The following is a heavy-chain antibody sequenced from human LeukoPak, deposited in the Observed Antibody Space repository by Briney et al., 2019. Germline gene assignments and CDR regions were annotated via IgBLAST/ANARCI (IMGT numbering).Heavy chain of an antibody. J-gene: IGHJ4*02. Sequence: ASVKVSCKASGYTFTSYYIHWVRQAPGQGLEWMGWINPNSGGTNYAQKFQGRVTMTRDTSISTAYMELSRLRSDDTAVYYCAREGIVAAGYYFDYWGQGTLVTVSS. D-gene: IGHD5-12*01. CDR2: INPNSGGT. CDR1: GYTFTSYY. CDR3: AREGIVAAGYYFDY. V-gene: IGHV1-2*02.